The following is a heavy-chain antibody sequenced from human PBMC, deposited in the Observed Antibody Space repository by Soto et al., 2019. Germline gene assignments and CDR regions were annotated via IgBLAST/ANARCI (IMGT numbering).Heavy chain of an antibody. CDR3: ARGEIAVAGDYYYYYSMDV. Sequence: QVQLQQWGAGLLKPSETLSLTCAVYGGSFSGYYWSWIRQPPGKGLEWIGEINHSGSTNYNPSLKSRVTISVDTSKNQFSLKLSSVTAADTAVYYCARGEIAVAGDYYYYYSMDVWGQGTTVTVSS. CDR2: INHSGST. CDR1: GGSFSGYY. J-gene: IGHJ6*02. V-gene: IGHV4-34*01. D-gene: IGHD6-19*01.